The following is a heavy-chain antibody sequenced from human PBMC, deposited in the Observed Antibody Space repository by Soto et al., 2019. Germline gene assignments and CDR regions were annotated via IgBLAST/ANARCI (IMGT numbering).Heavy chain of an antibody. V-gene: IGHV4-34*01. CDR1: GGSFSGYY. Sequence: SETLSLTCAVYGGSFSGYYWSWIRQPPGKGLEWIGEINHSGSTNYNPSLKSRVTISVDTSKNQFSLKLSSVTAADTAVYYCARGWLDSLQFNYGMDVWGQGTTVTVSS. CDR3: ARGWLDSLQFNYGMDV. D-gene: IGHD4-4*01. J-gene: IGHJ6*02. CDR2: INHSGST.